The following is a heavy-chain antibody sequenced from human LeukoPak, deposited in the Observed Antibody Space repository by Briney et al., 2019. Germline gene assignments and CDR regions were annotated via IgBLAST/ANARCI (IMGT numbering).Heavy chain of an antibody. J-gene: IGHJ5*02. CDR1: GFTFSSYA. D-gene: IGHD3-10*01. CDR2: ISYDGSNK. Sequence: GGSLRLSCAASGFTFSSYAMHWVRQAPGKGLEWVAVISYDGSNKYYADSVKGRFTISRDNSKNTLYLQMNSLRAEDTAVYYCARDSSNRITMVRGGWFDPWGQGTLVTVSS. V-gene: IGHV3-30*19. CDR3: ARDSSNRITMVRGGWFDP.